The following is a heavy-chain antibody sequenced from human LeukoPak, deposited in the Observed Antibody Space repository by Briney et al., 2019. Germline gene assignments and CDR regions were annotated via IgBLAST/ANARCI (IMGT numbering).Heavy chain of an antibody. CDR2: VSYDGSYK. Sequence: GGSLRLSCAAAGFTLSKFAMHWVRQAPGKGLEWVAVVSYDGSYKYYADSVKGRFTISRDNSKNTLYLQMNSLRAEDTAVYYCARAPGYGAAYYFDYWGQGTLVTVSS. J-gene: IGHJ4*02. CDR3: ARAPGYGAAYYFDY. D-gene: IGHD1-1*01. CDR1: GFTLSKFA. V-gene: IGHV3-30*04.